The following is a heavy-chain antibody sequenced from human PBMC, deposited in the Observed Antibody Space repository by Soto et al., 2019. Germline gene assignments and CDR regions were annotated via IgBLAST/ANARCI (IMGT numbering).Heavy chain of an antibody. CDR1: GYTITSYC. D-gene: IGHD3-10*01. Sequence: GASVKLSCKASGYTITSYCICWLRQAHGQGLEWMGWISAYNGNTNYAQKLQGRVTMTTDTSTSTAYMELRSLRSDDTAVYYCGRDGSGSYGPRAYYYFPYMAFWGKGTTVTVSS. CDR2: ISAYNGNT. CDR3: GRDGSGSYGPRAYYYFPYMAF. J-gene: IGHJ6*03. V-gene: IGHV1-18*01.